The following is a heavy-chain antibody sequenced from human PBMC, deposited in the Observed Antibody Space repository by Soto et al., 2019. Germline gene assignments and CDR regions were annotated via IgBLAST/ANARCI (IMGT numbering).Heavy chain of an antibody. CDR1: GFTFTSSA. CDR3: AAELGRVSVLSDGMDV. Sequence: SVKVSCTASGFTFTSSAVQWVRQARGQRLEWIGWIVVGSGNTNYAQKFQERVTITRDMSTSTAYMELSSLRSEDTAVYYCAAELGRVSVLSDGMDVWGQGTTVTVSS. V-gene: IGHV1-58*01. D-gene: IGHD3-16*02. CDR2: IVVGSGNT. J-gene: IGHJ6*02.